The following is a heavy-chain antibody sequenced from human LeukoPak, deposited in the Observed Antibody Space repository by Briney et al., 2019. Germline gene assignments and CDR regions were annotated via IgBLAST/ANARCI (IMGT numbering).Heavy chain of an antibody. J-gene: IGHJ4*02. Sequence: PGRSLRLSCAASGFTFSSYDMHWVRQAPGKGLEWVAVIWYDGSNKYYADSVKGRFTISRDNSKNTLYLQMNSLRAEDTAVYYCAGSIAVAGTIDYWGQGTLVTVSS. CDR3: AGSIAVAGTIDY. CDR1: GFTFSSYD. V-gene: IGHV3-33*01. CDR2: IWYDGSNK. D-gene: IGHD6-19*01.